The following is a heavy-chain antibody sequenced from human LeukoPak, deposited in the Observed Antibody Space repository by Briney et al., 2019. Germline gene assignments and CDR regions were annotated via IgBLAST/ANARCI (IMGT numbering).Heavy chain of an antibody. CDR1: GYTFIYYY. CDR3: TRDVIMGYQQGYFDP. CDR2: MNPKTGDT. D-gene: IGHD2-8*01. Sequence: ASVKVSCKASGYTFIYYYIHWVRQAPGQGLECMGWMNPKTGDTRYEEKFQGRVAMTRETSITTAYMELSGLNSDDTAMYICTRDVIMGYQQGYFDPWGQGTLVTVSS. J-gene: IGHJ5*02. V-gene: IGHV1-2*02.